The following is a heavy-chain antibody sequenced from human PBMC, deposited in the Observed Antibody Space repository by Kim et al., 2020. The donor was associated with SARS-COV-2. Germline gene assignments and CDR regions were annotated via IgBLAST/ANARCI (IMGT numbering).Heavy chain of an antibody. J-gene: IGHJ4*02. Sequence: GGSLRLSCSASRFTFASYGMHWVRQAPGQGLEWVAFISYSGYDEYYADSVKGRFTISRDNSKNMLYLEMNTLRAEDTAFYYCAKGYDSRNYFSTDSWGQGTLVIVSS. V-gene: IGHV3-30*18. CDR2: ISYSGYDE. CDR3: AKGYDSRNYFSTDS. D-gene: IGHD3-22*01. CDR1: RFTFASYG.